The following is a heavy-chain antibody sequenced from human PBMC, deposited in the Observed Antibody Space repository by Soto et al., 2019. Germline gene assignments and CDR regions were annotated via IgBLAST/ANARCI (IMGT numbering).Heavy chain of an antibody. V-gene: IGHV1-18*01. D-gene: IGHD3-9*01. CDR2: ISAYNGNT. J-gene: IGHJ6*03. CDR1: GYTFTSYG. Sequence: ASVKVSCKASGYTFTSYGISWVRQAPGQGLEWMGWISAYNGNTNYAQKLQGRVTMTTDTSTSTAYMELRSLRSDDTALYYCASGRYFDWPPFHYYMDVWGKGTTVTLS. CDR3: ASGRYFDWPPFHYYMDV.